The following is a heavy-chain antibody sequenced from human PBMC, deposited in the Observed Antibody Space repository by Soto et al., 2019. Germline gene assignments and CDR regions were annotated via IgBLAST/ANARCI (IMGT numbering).Heavy chain of an antibody. J-gene: IGHJ4*01. D-gene: IGHD1-1*01. CDR2: ISVSGDTT. CDR3: ARWDGYADL. V-gene: IGHV3-23*01. CDR1: GFSVSTYS. Sequence: EVQLLESGGGLVQPGGSLRLSCAASGFSVSTYSFAWVQQTPAKGLAWVSGISVSGDTTFYIDSVRGRFTISRDTSKNTLDLQMHSLRVEDSAVYFCARWDGYADLWGHGTLVTVSS.